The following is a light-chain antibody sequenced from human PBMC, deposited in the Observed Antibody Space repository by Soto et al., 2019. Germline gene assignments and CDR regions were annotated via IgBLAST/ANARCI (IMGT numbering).Light chain of an antibody. V-gene: IGLV2-8*01. CDR3: KSYAGSNTYV. CDR2: EVV. J-gene: IGLJ1*01. CDR1: KSDIGVYDF. Sequence: QSVLTQPPSASGSPGQTVTISCTGTKSDIGVYDFVSWYQHHPRKAHRLIIYEVVQRPSGVPDRFSGSKSGNTASLTVSGLQAADEADYFCKSYAGSNTYVFGSGTKVTVL.